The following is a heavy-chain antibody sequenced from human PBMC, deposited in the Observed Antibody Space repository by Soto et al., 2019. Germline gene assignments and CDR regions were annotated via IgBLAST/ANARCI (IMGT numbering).Heavy chain of an antibody. J-gene: IGHJ4*02. CDR1: GYTFTGYA. CDR3: ARAVAVAADFDY. D-gene: IGHD6-19*01. CDR2: INAGNGNT. Sequence: QVQLVQSGAEEKKPGASVNVSCKASGYTFTGYAMHWVRQAPGQRLEWMGWINAGNGNTKYSQKFQGRVTITRDTSASAAYMELSSLSSEDTAVYYCARAVAVAADFDYWGQGTLVTVSS. V-gene: IGHV1-3*05.